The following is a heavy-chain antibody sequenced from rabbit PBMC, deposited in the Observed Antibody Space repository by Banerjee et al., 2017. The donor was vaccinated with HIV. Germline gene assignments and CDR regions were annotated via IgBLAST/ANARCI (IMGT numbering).Heavy chain of an antibody. Sequence: QSLEESGGGLVQPEGSLTLTCTASGFSFSSSYYICWVRQAPGKGLEWIGCIYAGSGSTAYASWAKGRFTISKTSSTVDLKMTSLTAADTATYFCARAYINGYGGYDLWGPGTLVTVS. J-gene: IGHJ4*01. CDR3: ARAYINGYGGYDL. D-gene: IGHD6-1*01. CDR1: GFSFSSSYY. CDR2: IYAGSGST. V-gene: IGHV1S40*01.